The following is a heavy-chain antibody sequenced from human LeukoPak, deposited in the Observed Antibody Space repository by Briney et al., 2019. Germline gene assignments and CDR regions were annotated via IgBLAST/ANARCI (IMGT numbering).Heavy chain of an antibody. D-gene: IGHD5-12*01. CDR2: IIPILGIA. CDR3: AGDGYSGYDVGGSFDY. CDR1: GGSLNSYS. J-gene: IGHJ4*02. V-gene: IGHV1-69*04. Sequence: SVKVSCKASGGSLNSYSISWVRQAPGQGREWMGRIIPILGIANYAQKFEGRGTITADNSTITAYMELSSLRSEDTAVYYCAGDGYSGYDVGGSFDYWGQGTLVTVSS.